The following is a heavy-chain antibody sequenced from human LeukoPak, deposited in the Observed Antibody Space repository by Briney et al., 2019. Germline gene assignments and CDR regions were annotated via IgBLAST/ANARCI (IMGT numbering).Heavy chain of an antibody. CDR1: GFTFSSYW. CDR2: INSDGSST. D-gene: IGHD1-1*01. Sequence: GGSLRLSCAASGFTFSSYWMHWVRQAPGKGLVWVSSINSDGSSTSYADSVKGRFTISRDNAKNTLYLQMNSLRAEDTAVYYCARGTTGTTAEFDYWGQGTLVTVSS. V-gene: IGHV3-74*01. CDR3: ARGTTGTTAEFDY. J-gene: IGHJ4*02.